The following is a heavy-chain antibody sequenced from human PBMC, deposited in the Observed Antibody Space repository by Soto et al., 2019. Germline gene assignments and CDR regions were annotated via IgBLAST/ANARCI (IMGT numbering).Heavy chain of an antibody. CDR1: GGTFSSYA. Sequence: ASVKVSCKASGGTFSSYAISWVRQAPGQGPEWMGGIIPIFGTANYAQKFQGRVTITADESTSTAYMELSSLRSEDTAVYYCARGIGDYVWGSYRESLYNWFDPWGQGTLVTVSS. CDR2: IIPIFGTA. J-gene: IGHJ5*02. CDR3: ARGIGDYVWGSYRESLYNWFDP. D-gene: IGHD3-16*02. V-gene: IGHV1-69*13.